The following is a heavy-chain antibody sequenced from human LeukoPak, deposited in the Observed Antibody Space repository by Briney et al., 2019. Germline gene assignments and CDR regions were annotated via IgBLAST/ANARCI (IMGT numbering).Heavy chain of an antibody. CDR2: IYYSGGT. V-gene: IGHV4-59*01. D-gene: IGHD3-10*02. CDR3: ARSKFGVMTIDY. J-gene: IGHJ4*02. CDR1: GGSINYYY. Sequence: SETLSLTCTVSGGSINYYYWMWIRQPPGKGLEWIGYIYYSGGTHYNPSLKSRVTMLVDTSKNQFSLKLTAVTAADTAVYYCARSKFGVMTIDYWGQGTLVTVSS.